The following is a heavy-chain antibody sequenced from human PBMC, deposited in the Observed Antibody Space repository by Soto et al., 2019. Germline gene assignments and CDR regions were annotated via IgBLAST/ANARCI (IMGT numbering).Heavy chain of an antibody. J-gene: IGHJ6*02. CDR2: INHSGRI. D-gene: IGHD3-10*01. CDR3: ARGNVDGSGSYYMTGENDRYDYYYDMDV. Sequence: QVQIQQWGAGLLKPSETLSLTCAVYGGSFRGYYWSCIRQPPGEGLNWLGEINHSGRINCNPSLKSCVTVSGDTSKNRCSLKVSSVTAADTAVYYLARGNVDGSGSYYMTGENDRYDYYYDMDVWGQGTTVTVSS. V-gene: IGHV4-34*01. CDR1: GGSFRGYY.